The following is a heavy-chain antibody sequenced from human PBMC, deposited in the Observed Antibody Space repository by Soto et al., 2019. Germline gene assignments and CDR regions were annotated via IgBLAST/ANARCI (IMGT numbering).Heavy chain of an antibody. J-gene: IGHJ5*02. CDR3: AREKAVAYTGWLDP. V-gene: IGHV4-4*07. Sequence: KTSETLSLTCTVSGDSISSYFWSWIRQPAGKGLEWIGRVHTSGSTTYNPSLKSRVTMSVDTSKSQFSLKLTSVTAADTAVYYCAREKAVAYTGWLDPWGQGTLVTVS. D-gene: IGHD6-19*01. CDR2: VHTSGST. CDR1: GDSISSYF.